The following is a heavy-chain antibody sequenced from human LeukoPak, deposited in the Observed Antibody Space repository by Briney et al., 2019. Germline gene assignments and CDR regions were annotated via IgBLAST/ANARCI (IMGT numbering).Heavy chain of an antibody. V-gene: IGHV3-74*01. D-gene: IGHD3-10*01. CDR2: ISGDGTAR. J-gene: IGHJ5*02. Sequence: GGSLRLSCAASGFTSSSYWMHWVRQVPGKGLVWVSRISGDGTARNYTDSVKGRFTISRDDAKNTVDLQMNSLRGEDTAVYYCVRGRGSYGWFDPWGQGTLVTVSS. CDR1: GFTSSSYW. CDR3: VRGRGSYGWFDP.